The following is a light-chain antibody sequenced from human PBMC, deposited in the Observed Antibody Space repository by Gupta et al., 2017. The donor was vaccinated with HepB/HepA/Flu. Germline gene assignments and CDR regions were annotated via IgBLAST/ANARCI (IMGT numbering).Light chain of an antibody. V-gene: IGKV1-5*03. Sequence: DIQMTQSPSTLSASVGDRVTITCRASQSISIWLAWYQQKPGKAPKLLLHKASTFLTGVPSRFGGSGSGXVFPLTXDRLQPDFSATYSCQQNNCPPTFGXGTKVEIK. J-gene: IGKJ1*01. CDR2: KAS. CDR3: QQNNCPPT. CDR1: QSISIW.